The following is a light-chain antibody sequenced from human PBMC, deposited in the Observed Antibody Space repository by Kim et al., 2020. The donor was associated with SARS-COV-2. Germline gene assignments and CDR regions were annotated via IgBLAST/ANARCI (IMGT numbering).Light chain of an antibody. J-gene: IGLJ2*01. CDR2: GKN. V-gene: IGLV3-19*01. CDR1: SLRSYY. CDR3: NSRDSNDYVV. Sequence: SSELTQDPAVSVALGQTVRITCQGDSLRSYYATWYQQKSGQAPIVVIYGKNNRPSGIPDRFSGSSSGNTASLTITGTQAGDEADYYCNSRDSNDYVVFGG.